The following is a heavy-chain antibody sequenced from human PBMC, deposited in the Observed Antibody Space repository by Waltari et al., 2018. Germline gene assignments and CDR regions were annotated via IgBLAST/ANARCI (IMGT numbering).Heavy chain of an antibody. CDR1: GFTFSSYA. CDR3: AKRGPYSSSSDYFDY. J-gene: IGHJ4*02. V-gene: IGHV3-23*01. D-gene: IGHD6-6*01. Sequence: EVQLLESGGGLVQPGGSLRLSWAASGFTFSSYAMSWVRQAPGKGLEWVSAISGSGGSTYYADSVKGRFTISRDNSKNTLYMQMNSLRAEDTAVYYCAKRGPYSSSSDYFDYWGQGTLVTVSS. CDR2: ISGSGGST.